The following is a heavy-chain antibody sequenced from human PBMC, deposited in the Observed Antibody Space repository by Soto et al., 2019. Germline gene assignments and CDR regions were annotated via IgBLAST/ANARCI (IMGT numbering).Heavy chain of an antibody. CDR2: ISTYSGDT. CDR1: GYAFTRYA. D-gene: IGHD5-12*01. Sequence: GASGKVSCKASGYAFTRYALHWVRQAPGQGLEWMGWISTYSGDTKYAQKFQGRVTMTTDTSTTTAYLELRSLRSDDTAVYYCARHHGPTTSENWFDPWGQGTLVTVYS. V-gene: IGHV1-18*01. CDR3: ARHHGPTTSENWFDP. J-gene: IGHJ5*02.